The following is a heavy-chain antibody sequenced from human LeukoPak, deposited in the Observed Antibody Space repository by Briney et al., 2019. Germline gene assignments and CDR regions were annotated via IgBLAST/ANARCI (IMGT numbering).Heavy chain of an antibody. D-gene: IGHD2-15*01. CDR1: GFTFSSYA. CDR3: ARGTYCSGGSCYSDQFDY. V-gene: IGHV3-23*01. J-gene: IGHJ4*02. CDR2: ISGSGGST. Sequence: GGSLRLSCAASGFTFSSYAMSWVRQAPGKGLEWVSAISGSGGSTYYADSVKGRFTISRDNSKNTLYLQMNSLRAEDTAVYYCARGTYCSGGSCYSDQFDYWGQGTLVTVSS.